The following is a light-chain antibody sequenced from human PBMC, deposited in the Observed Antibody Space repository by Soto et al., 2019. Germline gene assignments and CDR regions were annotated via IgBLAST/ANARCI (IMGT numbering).Light chain of an antibody. CDR1: QSVLYSSNNKNY. CDR2: WAS. J-gene: IGKJ4*01. Sequence: DIVMTQSPDSLTVSLGERATINCKSSQSVLYSSNNKNYLAWFQQKPGQPPKLLIYWASTRESGVPDRFSGSGSGKDFTLTISSLPAEDVALYYCQQYYSTPLTFGGGTKVEIK. V-gene: IGKV4-1*01. CDR3: QQYYSTPLT.